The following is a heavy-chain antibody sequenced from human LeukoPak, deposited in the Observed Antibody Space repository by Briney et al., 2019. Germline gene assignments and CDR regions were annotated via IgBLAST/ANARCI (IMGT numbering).Heavy chain of an antibody. CDR1: GFTFSSYG. J-gene: IGHJ6*02. D-gene: IGHD3-22*01. CDR3: ARAYFYGSSGFLLYGMDV. CDR2: ISYDGSNK. Sequence: PGGSLRLSCAASGFTFSSYGMHWVRQAPGKGLEWVAVISYDGSNKYYADSVKGRFTISRDNAKNSLYLQMNSLRAEDTAVYYCARAYFYGSSGFLLYGMDVWGQGTTVTVSS. V-gene: IGHV3-30*03.